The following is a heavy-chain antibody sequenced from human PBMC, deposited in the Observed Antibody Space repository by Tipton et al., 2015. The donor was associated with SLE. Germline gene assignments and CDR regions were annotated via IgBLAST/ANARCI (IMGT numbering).Heavy chain of an antibody. CDR2: IYYTGST. CDR1: GGSISTYY. CDR3: ARDGTVDAFDI. D-gene: IGHD1-7*01. J-gene: IGHJ3*02. Sequence: PSLTCTVSGGSISTYYWNWIRQPPGKGLEWIGFIYYTGSTNYNPSLKSRVTISVDTSKNQFSLKLSSVTAADTAVYYCARDGTVDAFDIWGQGTMVTVSS. V-gene: IGHV4-59*01.